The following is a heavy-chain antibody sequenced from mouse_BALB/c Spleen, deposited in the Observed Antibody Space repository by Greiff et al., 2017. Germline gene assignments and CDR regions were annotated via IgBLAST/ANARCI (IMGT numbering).Heavy chain of an antibody. D-gene: IGHD1-1*01. J-gene: IGHJ1*01. CDR2: IYPGNSDT. CDR3: TRSGTTVVGDGYFDV. CDR1: GYTFTSYW. Sequence: VQLKQSGTVLARPGASVKMSCKASGYTFTSYWMYWVKQRPGQGLEWIGAIYPGNSDTSYNQKFKGKAKLTAVTSTSTAYMELSSLTNEDSAVYYCTRSGTTVVGDGYFDVWGAGTTVTVSS. V-gene: IGHV1-5*01.